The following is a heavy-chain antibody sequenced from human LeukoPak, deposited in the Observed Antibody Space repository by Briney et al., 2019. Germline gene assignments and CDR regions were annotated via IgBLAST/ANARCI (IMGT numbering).Heavy chain of an antibody. CDR2: ISYDGSNK. CDR3: ANHPGVTPAFEY. CDR1: GFTFSSYG. Sequence: GRSLRLSCAASGFTFSSYGMHWVRQAPGKGLEWVAVISYDGSNKYYADSVKGRFTISRDNSKNTLYLQMNSLRVEDTAIYYCANHPGVTPAFEYWGQGILVTVSS. V-gene: IGHV3-30*18. J-gene: IGHJ4*02. D-gene: IGHD4-23*01.